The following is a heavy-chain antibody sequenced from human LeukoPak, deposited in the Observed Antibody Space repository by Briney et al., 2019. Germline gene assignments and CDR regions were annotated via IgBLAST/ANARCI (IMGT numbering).Heavy chain of an antibody. CDR3: ARESDGMYYYYYYMDV. D-gene: IGHD5-24*01. V-gene: IGHV3-48*01. J-gene: IGHJ6*03. CDR1: GFTFSSYS. CDR2: ISSSSSTI. Sequence: GSLRLSCAASGFTFSSYSMNWVRQAPGKGLEWVSYISSSSSTIYYADSVKGRFTISRDNAKNSLYLQMNSLRAEDTAVYYCARESDGMYYYYYYMDVWGKGTTVTVSS.